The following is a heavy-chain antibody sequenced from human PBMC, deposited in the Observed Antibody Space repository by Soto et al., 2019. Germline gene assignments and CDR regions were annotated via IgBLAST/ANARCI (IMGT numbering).Heavy chain of an antibody. CDR2: IYYTGIT. Sequence: SETLSLTCSVSGGSISSSSYYCGWIRQPPGKGREGIGSIYYTGITNYTPSFKSRVTMSVDTSKNYFSLNLSSVTAADTAVYFCAREGVPTPGLDVWGQGTTVTVSS. V-gene: IGHV4-39*07. CDR3: AREGVPTPGLDV. CDR1: GGSISSSSYY. J-gene: IGHJ6*02. D-gene: IGHD3-16*01.